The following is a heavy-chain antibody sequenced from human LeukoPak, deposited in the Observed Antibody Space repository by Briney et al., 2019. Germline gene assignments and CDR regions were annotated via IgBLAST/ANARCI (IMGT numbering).Heavy chain of an antibody. D-gene: IGHD1-26*01. J-gene: IGHJ4*02. V-gene: IGHV3-74*01. CDR3: ATIAVGATTQEFDY. CDR2: INTDGSST. Sequence: PGGSLRLSCAASGFTFSSYWMHWVRQAPGKGLVWVSRINTDGSSTSYADSVKGRFTISRDNAKNTLYLQMNSLRAEDTAVYYCATIAVGATTQEFDYWGQGTLVTVSS. CDR1: GFTFSSYW.